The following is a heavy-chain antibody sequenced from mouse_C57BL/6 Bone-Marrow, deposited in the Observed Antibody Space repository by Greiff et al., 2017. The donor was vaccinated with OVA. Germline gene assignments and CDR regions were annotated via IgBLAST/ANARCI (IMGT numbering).Heavy chain of an antibody. CDR1: GYTFTSYG. Sequence: LVESGAELARPGASVKLSCKASGYTFTSYGISWVKQRPGQGLEWIGEIYPRSGNTYYNEKFKGKATLTADKSSSTAYMELRSLTSEDSAVYFCASEDYYYGSRGWYFDVWGTGTTLTVSS. V-gene: IGHV1-81*01. CDR2: IYPRSGNT. D-gene: IGHD1-1*01. CDR3: ASEDYYYGSRGWYFDV. J-gene: IGHJ1*03.